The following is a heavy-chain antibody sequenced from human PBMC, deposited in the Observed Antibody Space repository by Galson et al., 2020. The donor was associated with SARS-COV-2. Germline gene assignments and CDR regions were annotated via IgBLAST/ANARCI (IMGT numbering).Heavy chain of an antibody. CDR2: IIPIFGTA. CDR1: GGTFSSYA. D-gene: IGHD3-22*01. J-gene: IGHJ6*03. Sequence: ASVKVSCKASGGTFSSYAISWVRQAPGQGLEWMGGIIPIFGTANYAQKFQGRVTITTDESTSTAYMGLSSLRSEDTAEYYCARDDAYYDSSKWLISMDVWGKGTPVTGSS. V-gene: IGHV1-69*05. CDR3: ARDDAYYDSSKWLISMDV.